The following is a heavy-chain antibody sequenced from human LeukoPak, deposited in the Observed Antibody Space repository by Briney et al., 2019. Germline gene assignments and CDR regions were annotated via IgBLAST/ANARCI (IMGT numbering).Heavy chain of an antibody. J-gene: IGHJ5*02. CDR2: ISAYNGNT. V-gene: IGHV1-18*01. Sequence: ASVKVSCKASGYTFTSYGISWVRQAPGQGLEWMGWISAYNGNTNYAQKFQGRVTITADESTSTAYMELSSLRSEDTAVYYCAAFWEWSHTTWGQGTLVTVSS. CDR3: AAFWEWSHTT. CDR1: GYTFTSYG. D-gene: IGHD3-3*01.